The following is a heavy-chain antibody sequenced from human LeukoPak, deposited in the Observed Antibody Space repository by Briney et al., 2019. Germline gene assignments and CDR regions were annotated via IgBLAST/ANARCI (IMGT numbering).Heavy chain of an antibody. CDR1: GFTFSTYA. Sequence: AGSLRLSCAASGFTFSTYAMTWVRQPPGKGLEWVSLISGTGGSTYYADSEKGRSTISRDNSNHTPYLQMNSLRAEATAVYYCAKNYEPLVGVHRWGDWFDPWGQGTLVTVSS. CDR2: ISGTGGST. J-gene: IGHJ5*02. D-gene: IGHD1-26*01. V-gene: IGHV3-23*01. CDR3: AKNYEPLVGVHRWGDWFDP.